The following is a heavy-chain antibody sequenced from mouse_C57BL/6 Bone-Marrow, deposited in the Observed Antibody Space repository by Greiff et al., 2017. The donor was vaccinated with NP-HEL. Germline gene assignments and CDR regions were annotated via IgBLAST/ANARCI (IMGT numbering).Heavy chain of an antibody. J-gene: IGHJ2*01. CDR1: GYSITSGYY. CDR3: ARVTTVVAPYYFDY. Sequence: VQLKQSGPGLVKPSQSLSLTCSVTGYSITSGYYWNWIRQFPGNKLEWMGYISYDGSNNYNPSLKNRISITRDTSKNQLFLKLNSVTTEDTATYYCARVTTVVAPYYFDYWGQGTTLTVSS. V-gene: IGHV3-6*01. D-gene: IGHD1-1*01. CDR2: ISYDGSN.